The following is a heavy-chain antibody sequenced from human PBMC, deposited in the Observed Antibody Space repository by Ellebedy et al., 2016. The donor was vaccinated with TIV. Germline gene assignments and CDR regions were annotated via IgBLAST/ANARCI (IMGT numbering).Heavy chain of an antibody. D-gene: IGHD2-21*01. CDR2: IKQDGSEK. CDR3: ARGAYHDVYYYYMDV. Sequence: GGSLRLXCAASGFTFSSYWMSWVRQAPGKGLEWVANIKQDGSEKYYVDSVKGRFTISRDNAKNSLYLQMNSLRAEDTAVYYCARGAYHDVYYYYMDVWGKGTTVTVSS. J-gene: IGHJ6*03. V-gene: IGHV3-7*01. CDR1: GFTFSSYW.